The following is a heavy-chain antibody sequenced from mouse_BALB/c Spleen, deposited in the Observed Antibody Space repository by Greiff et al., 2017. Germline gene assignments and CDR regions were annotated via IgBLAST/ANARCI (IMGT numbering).Heavy chain of an antibody. Sequence: VQLQQSGAELMKPGASVKISCKATGYTFSSYWIEWVKQRPGHGLEWIGEILPGSGSTNYNEKFKGKATFTADTSSNTAYMQLSSLTSEDSAVYYCARWMITGAYWGQGTLVTVSA. D-gene: IGHD2-4*01. CDR2: ILPGSGST. J-gene: IGHJ3*01. V-gene: IGHV1-9*01. CDR1: GYTFSSYW. CDR3: ARWMITGAY.